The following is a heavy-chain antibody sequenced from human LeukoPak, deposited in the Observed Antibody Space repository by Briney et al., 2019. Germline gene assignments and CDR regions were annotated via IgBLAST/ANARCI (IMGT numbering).Heavy chain of an antibody. CDR1: GYSFAGYG. V-gene: IGHV1-18*01. J-gene: IGHJ4*02. CDR2: ISTYSGNT. D-gene: IGHD6-13*01. CDR3: ARVGAAPGHFDY. Sequence: ASVKVSCKASGYSFAGYGISWVRQAPGQGLEWIGWISTYSGNTNYAHNLQGRITVTTETSTSTAYMELRSLRSDDTAVYYCARVGAAPGHFDYFGQGTQLTVSS.